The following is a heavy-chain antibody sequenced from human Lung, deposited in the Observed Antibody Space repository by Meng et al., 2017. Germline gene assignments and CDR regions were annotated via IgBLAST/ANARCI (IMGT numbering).Heavy chain of an antibody. CDR2: INHGGST. CDR3: ARERHSTIIRGVIDF. J-gene: IGHJ4*02. Sequence: AHLQQWDAGLLRPSENLALTCAVYGGSISCSYWSWIRQSPAKGLEWIGKINHGGSTNYNPSLERRVTISVDTPKNQFSLRLTSMTVADTAVYYCARERHSTIIRGVIDFWGQGALVTVSS. D-gene: IGHD3-10*01. CDR1: GGSISCSY. V-gene: IGHV4-34*01.